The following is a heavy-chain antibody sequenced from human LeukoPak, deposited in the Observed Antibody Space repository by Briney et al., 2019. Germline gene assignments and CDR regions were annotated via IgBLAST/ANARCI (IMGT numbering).Heavy chain of an antibody. Sequence: PGGSLRLSCEVSGFPSSSHAMSWVRQAPGRGLEWVSGISISGDMTYYADSVQGRFIISRDNSKNTVYLQMDSLRVEDTAVYYCANEEVPNDYWGQGTLVTVSS. CDR3: ANEEVPNDY. J-gene: IGHJ4*02. V-gene: IGHV3-23*01. CDR2: ISISGDMT. CDR1: GFPSSSHA. D-gene: IGHD4/OR15-4a*01.